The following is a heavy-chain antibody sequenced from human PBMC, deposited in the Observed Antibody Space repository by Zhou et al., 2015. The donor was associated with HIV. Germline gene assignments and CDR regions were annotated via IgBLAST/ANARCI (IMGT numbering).Heavy chain of an antibody. CDR2: ITPMFDIK. D-gene: IGHD6-19*01. Sequence: LMQSGTEVTKPGSSVKVSCKASGGTFSGSDISWVRQAPGQGLEWMGGITPMFDIKNYAQKFRARLTITVDKSTSAAYMELSSLTSEDAAVYFCARSSVNHDYAFDLWGQGTKVIVSS. J-gene: IGHJ3*01. V-gene: IGHV1-69*17. CDR1: GGTFSGSD. CDR3: ARSSVNHDYAFDL.